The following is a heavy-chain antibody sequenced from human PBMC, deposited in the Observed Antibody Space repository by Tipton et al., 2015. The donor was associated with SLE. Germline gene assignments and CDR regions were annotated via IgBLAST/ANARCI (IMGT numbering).Heavy chain of an antibody. CDR2: INPNSGGT. V-gene: IGHV1-2*06. Sequence: QLVQSGAEVKKPGASVKVSCKASGYTFTGYYMHWVRQAPGQGLEWMGRINPNSGGTNYAQKFQGRVTMTRDTSISTAYMELSRLRSDDTAVYYCARDRDYYGSGSYSLWGQGTLVTVSS. D-gene: IGHD3-10*01. CDR1: GYTFTGYY. J-gene: IGHJ4*02. CDR3: ARDRDYYGSGSYSL.